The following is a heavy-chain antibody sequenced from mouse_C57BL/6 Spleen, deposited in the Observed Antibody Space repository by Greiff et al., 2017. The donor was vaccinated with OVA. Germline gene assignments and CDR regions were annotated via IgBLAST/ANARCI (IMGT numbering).Heavy chain of an antibody. D-gene: IGHD1-1*01. CDR1: GYTFTSYW. Sequence: QVQLQQPGAELVKPGASVKLSCKASGYTFTSYWMHWVKQRPGQGLEWIGMIHPNSGSTNYNEKFKSKATLTVDKSSSTAYMQLSSLTSEDSAVYYCAIVADGGSWFAYWGQGTLVTVSA. CDR2: IHPNSGST. V-gene: IGHV1-64*01. J-gene: IGHJ3*01. CDR3: AIVADGGSWFAY.